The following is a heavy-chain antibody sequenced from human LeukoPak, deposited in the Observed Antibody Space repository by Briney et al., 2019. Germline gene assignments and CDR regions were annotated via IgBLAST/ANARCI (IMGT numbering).Heavy chain of an antibody. V-gene: IGHV1-69*13. CDR1: GGTFSSYA. CDR2: IIPIFGTA. J-gene: IGHJ4*02. CDR3: ARLYSYGRRPFDY. D-gene: IGHD5-18*01. Sequence: ASVKVSCKASGGTFSSYAISWVRQAPGQGLEWMGGIIPIFGTANYAQKFQGRVTITADESTSTAYMELSSLRSEDTAVYYCARLYSYGRRPFDYWGQGTLVTVST.